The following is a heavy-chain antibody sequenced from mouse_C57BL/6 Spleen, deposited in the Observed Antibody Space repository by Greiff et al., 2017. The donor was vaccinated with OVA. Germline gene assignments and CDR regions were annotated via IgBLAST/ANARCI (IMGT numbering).Heavy chain of an antibody. D-gene: IGHD4-1*01. CDR3: ARPPNWEEEGY. J-gene: IGHJ2*01. CDR2: IYPRSGNT. V-gene: IGHV1-81*01. Sequence: VQLQQSGAELARPGASVKLSCKASGYTFTSYGISWVKQRTGQGLEWIGEIYPRSGNTYYNEKFKGKATLTADKSSSTAYMELRSLTSEDSAVYFCARPPNWEEEGYWGQGTTLTVSS. CDR1: GYTFTSYG.